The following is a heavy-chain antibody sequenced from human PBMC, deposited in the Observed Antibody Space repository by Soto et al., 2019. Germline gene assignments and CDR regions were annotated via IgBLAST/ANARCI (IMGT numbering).Heavy chain of an antibody. CDR2: ISYDGSNK. V-gene: IGHV3-30*18. D-gene: IGHD6-13*01. Sequence: GGSLRLCCAASGFTFSSYGMHWVRQAPGKGLEWVAVISYDGSNKYYADSVKGRFTISRDNSKNTLYLQMNSLRAEDTAVYYCAKDRTAVSWYGSLYGVAVWGQGTTVTVSS. J-gene: IGHJ6*02. CDR3: AKDRTAVSWYGSLYGVAV. CDR1: GFTFSSYG.